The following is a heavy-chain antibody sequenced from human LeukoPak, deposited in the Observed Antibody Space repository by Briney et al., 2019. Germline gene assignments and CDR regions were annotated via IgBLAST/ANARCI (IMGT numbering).Heavy chain of an antibody. CDR2: INAGNGNT. CDR3: ARDSQEPGYYYYYGMDV. Sequence: ASVNVSFKSSGYTFTNYAMHWVRQAPGQRGEWMGWINAGNGNTKYSQKFQGRVTITRDTSASTAYMELSSLRSEDTAVYYCARDSQEPGYYYYYGMDVWGQGTTVTASS. D-gene: IGHD1-14*01. V-gene: IGHV1-3*01. CDR1: GYTFTNYA. J-gene: IGHJ6*02.